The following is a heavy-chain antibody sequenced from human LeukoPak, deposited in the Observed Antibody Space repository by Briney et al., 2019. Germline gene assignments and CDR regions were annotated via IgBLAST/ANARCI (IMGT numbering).Heavy chain of an antibody. CDR2: IYDTGTPT. Sequence: SETLSLTCTVSGGSIGSFVWSWIRQPPGEGLDYIGFIYDTGTPTNYNPLLKSRVTSSVDTSKNQFSLNLKSVTAADTAVYYCARLTKGEHWLAYYFDYWGQGALVTVSS. J-gene: IGHJ4*02. V-gene: IGHV4-59*08. D-gene: IGHD6-19*01. CDR3: ARLTKGEHWLAYYFDY. CDR1: GGSIGSFV.